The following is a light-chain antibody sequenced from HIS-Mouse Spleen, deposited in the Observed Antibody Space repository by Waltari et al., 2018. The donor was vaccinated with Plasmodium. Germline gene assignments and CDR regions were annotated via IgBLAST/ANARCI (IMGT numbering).Light chain of an antibody. CDR2: GAS. V-gene: IGKV3-15*01. J-gene: IGKJ1*01. CDR1: QSVSSN. Sequence: EIVMTQSPATLSVSPVESATLSCRASQSVSSNVAWYQQKPGQAPRLLIYGASTRATGIPARFSGSGSGTEFTLTISSLQSEDFAVYYCQQYNNWPLTFGQGTKVEIK. CDR3: QQYNNWPLT.